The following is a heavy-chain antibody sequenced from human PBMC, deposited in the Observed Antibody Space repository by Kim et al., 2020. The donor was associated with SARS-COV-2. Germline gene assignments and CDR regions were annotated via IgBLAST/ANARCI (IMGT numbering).Heavy chain of an antibody. J-gene: IGHJ5*02. CDR3: ARGLGGTVTTYNWFDP. D-gene: IGHD4-17*01. CDR2: IYPGDSDT. CDR1: GYSFTSYW. V-gene: IGHV5-51*01. Sequence: GESLKISCKGSGYSFTSYWIGWVRQMPGKGLEWMGIIYPGDSDTRYSPSFQGQVTISADKSISTAYLQWSSLKASDTAMYYCARGLGGTVTTYNWFDPWGQGTLVTVSS.